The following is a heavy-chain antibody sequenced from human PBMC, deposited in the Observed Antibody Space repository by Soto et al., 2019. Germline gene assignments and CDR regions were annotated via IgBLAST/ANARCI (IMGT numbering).Heavy chain of an antibody. CDR3: ARGRGDGYNQDWNFDL. J-gene: IGHJ2*01. D-gene: IGHD1-1*01. CDR2: INNGGST. CDR1: GGSFSDYY. V-gene: IGHV4-34*01. Sequence: QVHLQQWGAGLLKPSETLSLTCAVYGGSFSDYYWSWIRQPPGKGLEWIGEINNGGSTNYNPSLKSGVSMSVGTSNNQFSLKLTSVTAADTAVYYCARGRGDGYNQDWNFDLWGRGTLVTVSS.